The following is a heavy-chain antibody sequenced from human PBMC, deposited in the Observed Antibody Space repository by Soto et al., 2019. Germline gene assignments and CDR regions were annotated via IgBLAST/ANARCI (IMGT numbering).Heavy chain of an antibody. CDR2: INHSGRN. V-gene: IGHV4-34*01. CDR3: ASLGGSCYYYYYGMDV. D-gene: IGHD2-15*01. CDR1: GGSFSGYY. Sequence: SETLSLTCAVYGGSFSGYYWSWIRQPPGKGLEWIGEINHSGRNNYNPSLKSRVTISVDTSKNQFSLKLSSVTAADTAVYYCASLGGSCYYYYYGMDVLGQGTTVTV. J-gene: IGHJ6*02.